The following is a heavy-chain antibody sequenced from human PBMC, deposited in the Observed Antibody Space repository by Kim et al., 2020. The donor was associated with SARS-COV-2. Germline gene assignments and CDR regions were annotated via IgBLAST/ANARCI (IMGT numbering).Heavy chain of an antibody. CDR2: ISYDGSNK. D-gene: IGHD6-13*01. V-gene: IGHV3-30*18. CDR3: AKVRRGGPYSSSEARYDAFDI. J-gene: IGHJ3*02. CDR1: GFTFSSYG. Sequence: GGSLRLSCAASGFTFSSYGMHWVRQAPGKGLEWVAVISYDGSNKYYADSVKGRFTISRDNSKNTLYLQMNSLRAEDTAVYYCAKVRRGGPYSSSEARYDAFDIWGQGTMVTVSS.